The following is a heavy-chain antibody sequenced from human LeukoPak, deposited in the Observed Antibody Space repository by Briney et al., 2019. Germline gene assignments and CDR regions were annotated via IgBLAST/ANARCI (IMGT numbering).Heavy chain of an antibody. Sequence: GGSLRLSCAASGFTFSSYWMHWVRQAPGKGLVRVSRINSDGSSTSYADSVKGRFTISRDNAKNTLYLQMNSLRAEDTAVYYCARSGGLVDGSGSYNRTYYQYYYMDVWGKGTTVTISS. CDR1: GFTFSSYW. V-gene: IGHV3-74*01. J-gene: IGHJ6*03. D-gene: IGHD3-10*01. CDR3: ARSGGLVDGSGSYNRTYYQYYYMDV. CDR2: INSDGSST.